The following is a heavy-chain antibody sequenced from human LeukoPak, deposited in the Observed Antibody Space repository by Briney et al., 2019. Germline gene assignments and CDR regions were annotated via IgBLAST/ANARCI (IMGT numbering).Heavy chain of an antibody. J-gene: IGHJ4*02. CDR1: GGTFSSYA. V-gene: IGHV1-69*04. CDR3: ARGREMATSFSGTH. Sequence: SVKVSCKASGGTFSSYAISWVRQAPGQGLEWMGRIIPILGIANYAQKFRGRVTITADKSTSTAYMELSSLRSEDTAVYYCARGREMATSFSGTHWGQGTLVTVSS. D-gene: IGHD5-24*01. CDR2: IIPILGIA.